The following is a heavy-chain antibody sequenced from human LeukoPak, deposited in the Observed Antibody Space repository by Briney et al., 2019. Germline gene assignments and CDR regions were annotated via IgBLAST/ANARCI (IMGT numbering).Heavy chain of an antibody. V-gene: IGHV1-8*03. CDR3: ARGPYSSSWYRQNYYYYMDV. CDR2: MNPNSGNT. J-gene: IGHJ6*03. Sequence: ASVKVSCKASGYTFTSYDINWVRQATGQGLEWMGWMNPNSGNTGYAQKFQGRDTITRNTSISTAYMELSSLRSEDTAVYYCARGPYSSSWYRQNYYYYMDVWGKGTTVTVSS. CDR1: GYTFTSYD. D-gene: IGHD6-13*01.